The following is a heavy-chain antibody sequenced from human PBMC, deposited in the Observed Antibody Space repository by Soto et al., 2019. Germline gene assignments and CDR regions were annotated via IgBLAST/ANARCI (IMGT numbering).Heavy chain of an antibody. CDR3: VRDRDGGWFHMDV. Sequence: QVQLVESGGGVVQPGRSVRLSCVGSGFLFSHYGMHWVRQAPGKGLEWVAVIWSDGNRESYADSVKGRFAISRDNSKDTLYLQMNNLRADDTAVYFCVRDRDGGWFHMDVWGQGTTVAVSS. V-gene: IGHV3-33*01. J-gene: IGHJ6*02. D-gene: IGHD6-19*01. CDR1: GFLFSHYG. CDR2: IWSDGNRE.